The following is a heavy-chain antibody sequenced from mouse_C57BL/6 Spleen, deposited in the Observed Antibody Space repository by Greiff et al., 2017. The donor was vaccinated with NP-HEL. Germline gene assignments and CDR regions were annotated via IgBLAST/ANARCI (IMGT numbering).Heavy chain of an antibody. CDR1: GFTFSDYY. CDR2: ISNGGGST. D-gene: IGHD1-1*02. Sequence: EVKVVESGGGLVQPGGSLKLSCAASGFTFSDYYMYWVRQTPEKRLEWVAYISNGGGSTYYPDTVKGRFTISRDNAKNTLYLQMSRLKSEDTAMYYCARIGGDGGDFDYWGQGTTLTVSS. J-gene: IGHJ2*01. V-gene: IGHV5-12*01. CDR3: ARIGGDGGDFDY.